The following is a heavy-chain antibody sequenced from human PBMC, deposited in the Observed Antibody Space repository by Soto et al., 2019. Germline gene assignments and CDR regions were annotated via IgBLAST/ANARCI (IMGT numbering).Heavy chain of an antibody. J-gene: IGHJ4*02. Sequence: GGSLRLSCAASGFTFSSYGMHWVRQAPGKGLEWVAVIWYDGGNKYYADSVKGRFTISRDNSKNTLYLQMNSLRAEDTAVYYCARDLGRGPDLEWFQPYDHWGQGTLVTVSS. D-gene: IGHD3-3*01. CDR3: ARDLGRGPDLEWFQPYDH. CDR1: GFTFSSYG. V-gene: IGHV3-33*01. CDR2: IWYDGGNK.